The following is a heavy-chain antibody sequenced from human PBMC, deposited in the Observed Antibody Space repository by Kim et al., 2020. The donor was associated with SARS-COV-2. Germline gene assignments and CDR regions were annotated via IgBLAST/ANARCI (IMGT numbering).Heavy chain of an antibody. V-gene: IGHV3-23*01. D-gene: IGHD6-13*01. CDR3: VTAAQVAAPDRNY. Sequence: GGSLRLSCAASRFAFGTYAMSWVLQAPGKGLEWVSSILYNSETTYYADSVKGRFSISRDNSKNTLYLQMDSLRAEDTAVYYCVTAAQVAAPDRNYWGQG. CDR2: ILYNSETT. CDR1: RFAFGTYA. J-gene: IGHJ4*02.